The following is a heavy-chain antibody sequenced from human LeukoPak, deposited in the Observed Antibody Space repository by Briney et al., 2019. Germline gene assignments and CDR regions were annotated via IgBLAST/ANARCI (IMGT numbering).Heavy chain of an antibody. CDR3: ARCTGWLDP. CDR1: GGSINRGGYS. J-gene: IGHJ5*02. CDR2: IYETGSS. V-gene: IGHV4-30-2*01. Sequence: SETLSLTCTVSGGSINRGGYSWTWLRQPLGKGLELIGGIYETGSSHYNPSLKSRVTISMDIAKNHFSLTLSAVTAADTAVYYCARCTGWLDPWGQGTLVTVSS.